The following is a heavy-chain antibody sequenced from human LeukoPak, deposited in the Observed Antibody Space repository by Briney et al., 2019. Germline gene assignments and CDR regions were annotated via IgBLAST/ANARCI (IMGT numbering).Heavy chain of an antibody. Sequence: EWVSAISGSGGSTYYADPVKGRFTISRDNSKNTLYLQMNSLRAEDTAVYYCANDPLAMVDYWGQGTLVTVSS. D-gene: IGHD5-24*01. V-gene: IGHV3-23*01. CDR3: ANDPLAMVDY. J-gene: IGHJ4*02. CDR2: ISGSGGST.